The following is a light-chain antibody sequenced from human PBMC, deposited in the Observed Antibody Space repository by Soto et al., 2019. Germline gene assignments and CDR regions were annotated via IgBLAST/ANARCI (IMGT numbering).Light chain of an antibody. CDR3: QQYGSSGT. Sequence: EIVLTQSPGTLSLSPGERATLSCRASQSVSSSHLAWYQQKPGQAPRLLIYGASNRATGNPDRFSGSGSGTDFTLTISRLEPEDFAVYYCQQYGSSGTFGQGTKVDIK. J-gene: IGKJ1*01. CDR1: QSVSSSH. CDR2: GAS. V-gene: IGKV3-20*01.